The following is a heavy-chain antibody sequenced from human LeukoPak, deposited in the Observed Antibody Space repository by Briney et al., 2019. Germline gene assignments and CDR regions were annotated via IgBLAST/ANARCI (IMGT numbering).Heavy chain of an antibody. D-gene: IGHD1-26*01. CDR2: ISGSGGGT. CDR1: GVTFSSYG. V-gene: IGHV3-23*01. CDR3: AKVGVGATDY. Sequence: GGSLRLSCAASGVTFSSYGMSWVCQAPGKGLEWVSAISGSGGGTNYADSVKGRFTISRDNSKNTLYLQMNSLRAEDTAVYYCAKVGVGATDYWGQGTLVTVSS. J-gene: IGHJ4*02.